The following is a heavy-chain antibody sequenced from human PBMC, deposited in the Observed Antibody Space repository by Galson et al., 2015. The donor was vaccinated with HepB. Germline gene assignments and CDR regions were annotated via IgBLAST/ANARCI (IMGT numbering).Heavy chain of an antibody. V-gene: IGHV3-74*03. D-gene: IGHD2-2*01. CDR2: IDSDGSTT. Sequence: SLRLSCAASGFTFTNYWMHWVRQAPGKGLVWVSRIDSDGSTTTYEDSVKGRFTISRDNAKSTFYLQVNSLRAEDTAVYYCARGRTTSEFDYWGQGTLVTVSS. CDR3: ARGRTTSEFDY. CDR1: GFTFTNYW. J-gene: IGHJ4*02.